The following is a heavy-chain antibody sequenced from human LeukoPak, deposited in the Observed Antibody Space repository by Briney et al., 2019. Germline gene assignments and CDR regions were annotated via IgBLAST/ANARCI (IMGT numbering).Heavy chain of an antibody. D-gene: IGHD5-24*01. J-gene: IGHJ4*02. CDR2: ISYDGSNK. CDR3: AREVEMAVDY. V-gene: IGHV3-30-3*01. CDR1: GFTFSSYA. Sequence: GRSLRLSCAASGFTFSSYAMHWVRQAPGKGLEWVAVISYDGSNKYYADSVKGRFTISRDNSKNTLYLQMNSLRAEDTAVYYCAREVEMAVDYWGQGTLVTVSS.